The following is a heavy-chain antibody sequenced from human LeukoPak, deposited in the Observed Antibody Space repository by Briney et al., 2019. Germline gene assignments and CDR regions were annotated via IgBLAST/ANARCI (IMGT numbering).Heavy chain of an antibody. CDR2: IYYSGST. V-gene: IGHV4-59*01. CDR3: ATGRGSGSYYY. CDR1: GGSISSYY. J-gene: IGHJ4*02. D-gene: IGHD3-10*01. Sequence: SETLSVTSTDPGGSISSYYWSWIRQPPGEGLEWIGYIYYSGSTNYNPSLKSRVTISVDTSKNQFSLKLSSVTAADTAVYYCATGRGSGSYYYWGQGTLVTVSS.